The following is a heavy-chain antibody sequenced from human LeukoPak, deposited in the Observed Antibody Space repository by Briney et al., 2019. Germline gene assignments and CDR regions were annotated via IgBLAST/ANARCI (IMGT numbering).Heavy chain of an antibody. CDR1: GYIFTSYG. Sequence: GASVKVSCKASGYIFTSYGIIWVRQAPGQGLQWMGWISAHNGNTNYAQKLQGRVTMTTDTSTSTVYMELRSLRSGDTAVYYCARAQTTLLLDYWGQGTLVTVSS. J-gene: IGHJ4*02. CDR3: ARAQTTLLLDY. V-gene: IGHV1-18*01. CDR2: ISAHNGNT. D-gene: IGHD4-11*01.